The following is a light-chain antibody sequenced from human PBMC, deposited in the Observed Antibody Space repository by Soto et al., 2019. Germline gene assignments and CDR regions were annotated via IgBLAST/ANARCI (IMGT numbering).Light chain of an antibody. CDR2: EVS. V-gene: IGLV2-14*01. CDR3: SSYTSSSTLV. J-gene: IGLJ2*01. CDR1: SSDVGHYNY. Sequence: QSALTQPASVSGSPGQSITISCTGTSSDVGHYNYVSWYQQHPGKAPKLMIYEVSNRPSGVSNRFSGSKSGNTASLTISGLQAEDEADYYCSSYTSSSTLVFGGGTKVTVL.